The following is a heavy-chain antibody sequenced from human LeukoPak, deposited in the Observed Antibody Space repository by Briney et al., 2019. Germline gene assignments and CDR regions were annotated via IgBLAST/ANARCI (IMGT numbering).Heavy chain of an antibody. Sequence: PSETLSLTCTVSGGSISSYYWSWIRQPPGKGLEWIGYIYYSGSTNYNPSLKSRVTISVDTSKNQFSLKLSSVTAADTAVYYCARVRVIAFDIWGQGTMVTVSS. CDR1: GGSISSYY. CDR3: ARVRVIAFDI. CDR2: IYYSGST. D-gene: IGHD3-10*01. J-gene: IGHJ3*02. V-gene: IGHV4-59*01.